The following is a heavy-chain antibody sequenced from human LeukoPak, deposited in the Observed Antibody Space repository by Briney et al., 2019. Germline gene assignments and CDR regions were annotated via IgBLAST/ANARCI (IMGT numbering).Heavy chain of an antibody. D-gene: IGHD5-24*01. CDR2: IYYSGHP. CDR1: GGSISSYY. J-gene: IGHJ4*02. CDR3: ARDRGDGYSDY. V-gene: IGHV4-59*01. Sequence: PSETLSLTCTVSGGSISSYYWSWIRQPPGKGLEWIGYIYYSGHPHHNPSLKSRVTISVDTSKNQFYLKLSSGTAAGTAVYYCARDRGDGYSDYWGQGTLVTVSS.